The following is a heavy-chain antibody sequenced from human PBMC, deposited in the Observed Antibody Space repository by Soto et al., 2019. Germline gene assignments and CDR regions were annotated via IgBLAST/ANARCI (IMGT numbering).Heavy chain of an antibody. J-gene: IGHJ3*02. CDR3: ARDPILPAMVLGKLLDRGDDAFDI. V-gene: IGHV1-69*13. Sequence: SVKVSCKASGGTFSSYAISWVRQAPGQGLEWMGGIIPIFGTANYAQKFQGRVTITADESTSTAYMELSSLRSEDTAVYYCARDPILPAMVLGKLLDRGDDAFDIWGQGTRVTVSS. CDR1: GGTFSSYA. D-gene: IGHD5-18*01. CDR2: IIPIFGTA.